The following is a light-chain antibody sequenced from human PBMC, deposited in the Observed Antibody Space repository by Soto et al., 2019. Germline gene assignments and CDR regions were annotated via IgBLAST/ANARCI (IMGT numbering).Light chain of an antibody. J-gene: IGLJ2*01. CDR2: LNSDGSH. Sequence: QPVLTQSPSASASLGASVKVTCTLSSGHSSYAIAWHQQQPEKGPRYLMKLNSDGSHNKGDGIPDRVSGSSSGAERYLTISSLHSEDEADYYCQTWGTGIPIFGGGTKVTVL. V-gene: IGLV4-69*01. CDR1: SGHSSYA. CDR3: QTWGTGIPI.